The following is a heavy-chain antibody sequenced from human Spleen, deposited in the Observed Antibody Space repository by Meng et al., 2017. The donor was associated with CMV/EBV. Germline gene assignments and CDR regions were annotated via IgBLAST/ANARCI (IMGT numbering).Heavy chain of an antibody. CDR2: INPDSGGT. Sequence: ASVKVSCKASGYTFTGYYIHWVRQAPGQGLEWMGWINPDSGGTSYLQKFQGRVTMTRDMSVSTAYVDLSSLRSDDTAVYFCARVPDILTGYNYWGQGTLVTVSS. V-gene: IGHV1-2*02. CDR3: ARVPDILTGYNY. CDR1: GYTFTGYY. D-gene: IGHD3-9*01. J-gene: IGHJ4*02.